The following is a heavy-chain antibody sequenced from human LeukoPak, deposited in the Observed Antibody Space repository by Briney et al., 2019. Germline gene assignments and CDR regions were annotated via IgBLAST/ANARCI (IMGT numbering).Heavy chain of an antibody. J-gene: IGHJ6*02. CDR3: ARDNWNYGSSMDV. CDR2: IYYSGST. Sequence: SETLSLTCTVSGGSISSYYWSWIRQPTGKGLEWIGYIYYSGSTNYNPSLKSRVTISVDTSKNQFSLKLSSVTAADTAVYYCARDNWNYGSSMDVWGQGTTVTVSS. V-gene: IGHV4-59*01. CDR1: GGSISSYY. D-gene: IGHD1-7*01.